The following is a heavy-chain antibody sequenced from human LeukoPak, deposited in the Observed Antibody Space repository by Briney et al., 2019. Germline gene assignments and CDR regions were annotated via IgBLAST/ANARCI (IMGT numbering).Heavy chain of an antibody. V-gene: IGHV3-23*01. CDR3: AKAHSMIVVVITVG. CDR1: GFTFSSYA. J-gene: IGHJ4*02. Sequence: GGSLRLSCAASGFTFSSYAMSWVRQAPGKGLEWVSAISGSGGSTYYADSVKGRFTISRDNSKNTLYLQMNSLRAEDTAVYYCAKAHSMIVVVITVGWGQGTLVTVSS. D-gene: IGHD3-22*01. CDR2: ISGSGGST.